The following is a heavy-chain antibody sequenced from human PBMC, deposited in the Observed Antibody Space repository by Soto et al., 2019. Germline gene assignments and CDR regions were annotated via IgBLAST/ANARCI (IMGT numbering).Heavy chain of an antibody. V-gene: IGHV4-59*08. CDR3: TNHGDWESLGY. D-gene: IGHD3-10*01. CDR2: IYYSGSI. Sequence: PSETLSLTCTVSGGSISSDYWSWIRQPPGKGLEWIGFIYYSGSINYNPSFESRVDISVDTSKNQFSLNLTSVTAADTAVYYFTNHGDWESLGYWCQGPLVTVSS. J-gene: IGHJ4*02. CDR1: GGSISSDY.